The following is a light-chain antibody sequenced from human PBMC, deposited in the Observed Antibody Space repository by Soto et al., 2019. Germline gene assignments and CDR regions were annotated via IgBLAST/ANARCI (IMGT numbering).Light chain of an antibody. J-gene: IGKJ4*01. CDR1: QSVSSNY. CDR3: QQSGKSFPLT. CDR2: GAS. Sequence: EIVLTQSPGTLSLSPGERATLSCRASQSVSSNYLAWYQQKPGQAPKLLIYGASSRATGIPDRFSGSGSGTDLIPTISRLEPEDFAMYYCQQSGKSFPLTFGGGTKLEI. V-gene: IGKV3-20*01.